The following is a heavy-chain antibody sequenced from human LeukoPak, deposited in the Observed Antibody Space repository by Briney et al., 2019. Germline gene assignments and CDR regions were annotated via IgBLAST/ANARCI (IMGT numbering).Heavy chain of an antibody. CDR3: AREGYSYGNNYFDY. J-gene: IGHJ4*02. D-gene: IGHD5-18*01. CDR1: GFTFSSYE. Sequence: GGSLRLSCAACGFTFSSYEMNWVRQAPGKGLEGVSYISSSGSTIYYADSVKGRFTISRDNAKNSLYLQMNSLRAEDTAVYYCAREGYSYGNNYFDYWGQGTLVTVSS. CDR2: ISSSGSTI. V-gene: IGHV3-48*03.